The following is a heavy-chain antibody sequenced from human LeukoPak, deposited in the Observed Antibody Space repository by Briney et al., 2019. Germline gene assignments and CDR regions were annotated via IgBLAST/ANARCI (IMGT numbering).Heavy chain of an antibody. CDR2: IYSGGST. J-gene: IGHJ4*02. CDR1: GFTVSSNY. Sequence: HAGGSLRLSCAASGFTVSSNYMSWVRQAPGKGLEWVSVIYSGGSTYYADSVKGRFTISRENFKNTLYLQMNSLRAEDTAVYYCASQASRNYDATYYFDYWGQGTLVTVSS. CDR3: ASQASRNYDATYYFDY. D-gene: IGHD3-22*01. V-gene: IGHV3-53*01.